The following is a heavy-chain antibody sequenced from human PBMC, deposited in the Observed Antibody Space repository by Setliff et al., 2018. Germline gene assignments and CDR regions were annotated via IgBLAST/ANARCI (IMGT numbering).Heavy chain of an antibody. J-gene: IGHJ4*02. CDR1: GFRFTSFG. CDR3: TRSRGPRVVLAADFDF. CDR2: ISPYSGES. V-gene: IGHV1-18*01. D-gene: IGHD3-16*01. Sequence: SCKTSGFRFTSFGFSWVRQAPGQGLEWMGWISPYSGESNYAQKFQDRLTVTADTSTKTTYMELRSLTSDDTAVYFCTRSRGPRVVLAADFDFWSQGTRVTVSS.